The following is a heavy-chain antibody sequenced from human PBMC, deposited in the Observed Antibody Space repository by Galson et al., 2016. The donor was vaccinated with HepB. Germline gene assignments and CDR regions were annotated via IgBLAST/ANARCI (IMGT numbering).Heavy chain of an antibody. CDR2: IIPMFGPP. CDR1: GGTFSSHP. J-gene: IGHJ4*02. D-gene: IGHD6-13*01. Sequence: SVKVSCKASGGTFSSHPIHWVRQAPGQGLEWMGGIIPMFGPPNYAQKFQGRVTITADESASTAYMELSSLRSDDTAVYYCARARIAAAGTLYFDFWGQGTLVTVSS. V-gene: IGHV1-69*13. CDR3: ARARIAAAGTLYFDF.